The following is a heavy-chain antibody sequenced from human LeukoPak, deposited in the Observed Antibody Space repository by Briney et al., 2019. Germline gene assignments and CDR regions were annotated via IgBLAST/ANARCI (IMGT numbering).Heavy chain of an antibody. D-gene: IGHD1-1*01. CDR2: ISWNSGSI. CDR3: AKDRFSGRPTGTPLTH. CDR1: GFTFDDYA. J-gene: IGHJ1*01. Sequence: GRSLRLSCAASGFTFDDYAMHWVRQAPGKGLEWVSGISWNSGSIGYADSVKGRFTISRDNAKNSLYLQMNSLRAEDMAVYYCAKDRFSGRPTGTPLTHWGQGTLVTVSS. V-gene: IGHV3-9*03.